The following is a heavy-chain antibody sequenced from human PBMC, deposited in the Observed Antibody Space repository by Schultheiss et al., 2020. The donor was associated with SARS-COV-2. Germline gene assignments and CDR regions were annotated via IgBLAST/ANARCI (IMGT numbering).Heavy chain of an antibody. V-gene: IGHV3-30*07. CDR3: ARDGVMVYAMYYYYYGMDV. J-gene: IGHJ6*02. CDR1: GFTFSSYA. Sequence: GGSLRLSCAASGFTFSSYAMHWVRQAPGKGLEWVAVIWYDGSNKYYADSVKGRFTISRDNSKNTLYLQMNSLRAEDTAVYYCARDGVMVYAMYYYYYGMDVWGQGTTVTVAS. CDR2: IWYDGSNK. D-gene: IGHD2-8*01.